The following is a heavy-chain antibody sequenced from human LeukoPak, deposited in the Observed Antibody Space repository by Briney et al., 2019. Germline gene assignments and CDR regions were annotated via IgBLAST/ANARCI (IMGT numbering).Heavy chain of an antibody. Sequence: GGSLRLSCAASGFTFSTYSMDWVRQAPGKGLEWVSSISSRSSYIYYADSVKGRFTISRDNAKNSLCLQMNSLRAEDTAVYYCAELGITMIGGVWGKGTTVTISS. V-gene: IGHV3-21*01. CDR2: ISSRSSYI. CDR3: AELGITMIGGV. J-gene: IGHJ6*04. D-gene: IGHD3-10*02. CDR1: GFTFSTYS.